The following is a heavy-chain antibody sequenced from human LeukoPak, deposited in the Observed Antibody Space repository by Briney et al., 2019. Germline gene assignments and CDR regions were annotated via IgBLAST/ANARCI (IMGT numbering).Heavy chain of an antibody. CDR1: GFSFGSYW. CDR3: ARSRT. Sequence: GGSLRLSCAASGFSFGSYWMSWVRQAPGKGLEWVANIRQDGSEKYYVNSVKGRFTISRDNAKNSLYLQMNSLRAEDTAVYYCARSRTWGQGTLVTVSS. CDR2: IRQDGSEK. V-gene: IGHV3-7*01. J-gene: IGHJ5*02.